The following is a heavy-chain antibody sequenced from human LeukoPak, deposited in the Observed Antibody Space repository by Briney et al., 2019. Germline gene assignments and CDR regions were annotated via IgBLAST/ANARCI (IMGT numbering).Heavy chain of an antibody. Sequence: SVKVSCKASGGTFSSYAMSWVRQAPGQGLEWMGGIIPIFGTANYAQKFQGRVTITADESTSTAYMELSSLRSEDTAVYYCAVIAAAAATNFDYWGQGTLVTVSS. CDR1: GGTFSSYA. CDR3: AVIAAAAATNFDY. J-gene: IGHJ4*02. CDR2: IIPIFGTA. V-gene: IGHV1-69*13. D-gene: IGHD6-13*01.